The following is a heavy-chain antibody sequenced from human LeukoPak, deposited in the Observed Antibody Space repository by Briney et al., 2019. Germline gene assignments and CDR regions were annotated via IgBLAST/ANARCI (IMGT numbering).Heavy chain of an antibody. D-gene: IGHD3-22*01. CDR1: GYTFTSYG. CDR2: ISAYNGNT. CDR3: AREWGFGYDSSGYYAFDI. V-gene: IGHV1-18*01. Sequence: ASVKVSCKASGYTFTSYGISWVRQAPGQGLEWMGWISAYNGNTNYAQKLQGRVTMTTDTSTSTAYMELRSLRSDDTAVYYCAREWGFGYDSSGYYAFDIWGQGTMVTVSS. J-gene: IGHJ3*02.